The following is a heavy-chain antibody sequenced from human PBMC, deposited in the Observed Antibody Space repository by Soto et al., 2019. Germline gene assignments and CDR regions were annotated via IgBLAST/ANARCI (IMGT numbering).Heavy chain of an antibody. CDR3: ARVGGRGYSYGYGY. J-gene: IGHJ4*02. V-gene: IGHV1-69*06. CDR1: GGTFSSYA. Sequence: SVKVSCKASGGTFSSYAISWVRQAPGQGLEWMGGIIPIFGTANYAQKFQGRVTITADKSTSTAYMELSSLRSEDTAVCYCARVGGRGYSYGYGYWGQGTLVTVSS. D-gene: IGHD5-18*01. CDR2: IIPIFGTA.